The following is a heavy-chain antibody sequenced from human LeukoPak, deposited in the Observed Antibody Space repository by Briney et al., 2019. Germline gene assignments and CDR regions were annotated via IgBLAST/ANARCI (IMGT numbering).Heavy chain of an antibody. V-gene: IGHV4-34*01. CDR2: INHSGST. CDR1: GGSFSGYY. Sequence: SETLSLTCAVYGGSFSGYYWSWIRQPPGKGLEWIGEINHSGSTNYNPSLKSRVTISVDTSKNQFSPKLSSVTAADTAVYYCARVLVQGNGYSGYDEPFDYWGQGTLVTVSS. CDR3: ARVLVQGNGYSGYDEPFDY. J-gene: IGHJ4*02. D-gene: IGHD5-12*01.